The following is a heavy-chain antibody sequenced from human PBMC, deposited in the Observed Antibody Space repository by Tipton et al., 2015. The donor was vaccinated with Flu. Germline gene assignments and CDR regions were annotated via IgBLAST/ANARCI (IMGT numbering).Heavy chain of an antibody. V-gene: IGHV4-59*01. D-gene: IGHD4-23*01. CDR3: ATEYRGGGNRYYFDY. J-gene: IGHJ4*02. CDR2: IYYSGST. Sequence: LRLSCTVSGGSISGYYWTWIRQPPGKGLEWIGYIYYSGSTNYNPSLKSRATISVDTSKNQFSLKLSSVTAADTAVYYCATEYRGGGNRYYFDYWGQGTLVTVSS. CDR1: GGSISGYY.